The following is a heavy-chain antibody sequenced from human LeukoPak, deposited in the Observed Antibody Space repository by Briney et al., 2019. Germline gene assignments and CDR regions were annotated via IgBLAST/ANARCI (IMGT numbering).Heavy chain of an antibody. CDR3: AREAPSDY. CDR2: IIPIFGTA. Sequence: SVKVSCKASGGTFSSYAISWVRQAPGQGLEWMGGIIPIFGTANYAQKFQGRVTMTRDTSISTAYVELSRLRSDDTAVYYCAREAPSDYWGQGTLVTVSS. J-gene: IGHJ4*02. CDR1: GGTFSSYA. V-gene: IGHV1-69*05.